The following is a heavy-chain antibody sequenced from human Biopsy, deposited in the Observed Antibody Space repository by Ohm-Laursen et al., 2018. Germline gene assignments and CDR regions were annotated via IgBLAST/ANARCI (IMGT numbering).Heavy chain of an antibody. CDR1: GFIFDDYA. CDR2: ISWDSGRI. V-gene: IGHV3-9*01. Sequence: SLRLSCAASGFIFDDYAMHWVRQAPGKGLEWVSGISWDSGRIDYADSVKGRFTISRDNAKNSLYLQMNSLRAEDTALYYRARDSGGSPLGELFHWGQGNLVTVSS. CDR3: ARDSGGSPLGELFH. D-gene: IGHD3-16*01. J-gene: IGHJ4*02.